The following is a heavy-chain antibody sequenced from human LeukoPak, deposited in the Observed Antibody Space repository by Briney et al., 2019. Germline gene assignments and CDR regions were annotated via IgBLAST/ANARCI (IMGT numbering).Heavy chain of an antibody. V-gene: IGHV3-64*01. Sequence: GGSLRLSCAASGFTFSSYAMHWVRQAPGKGLEYVAAISSNGGSTYYANSVKGRFTISRDNSKNTLYLQMGSLRAEDMAVYYCARAVYSSSWYLRDNWFDPWGQGTLVAVSS. CDR2: ISSNGGST. J-gene: IGHJ5*02. D-gene: IGHD6-13*01. CDR3: ARAVYSSSWYLRDNWFDP. CDR1: GFTFSSYA.